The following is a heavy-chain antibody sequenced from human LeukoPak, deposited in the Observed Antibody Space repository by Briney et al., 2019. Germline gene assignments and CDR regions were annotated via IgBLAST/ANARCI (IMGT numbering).Heavy chain of an antibody. D-gene: IGHD3-10*01. V-gene: IGHV4-34*03. CDR1: GGSISSYY. CDR2: INHSGST. Sequence: SETLSLTCTVSGGSISSYYWSWIRQPPGKGLEWIVEINHSGSTNYNPSLKSRVTISVDTSKNQFSLKLSSVTAADTAVYYCYGSGSRYYFDYWGQGTLVTVSS. CDR3: YGSGSRYYFDY. J-gene: IGHJ4*02.